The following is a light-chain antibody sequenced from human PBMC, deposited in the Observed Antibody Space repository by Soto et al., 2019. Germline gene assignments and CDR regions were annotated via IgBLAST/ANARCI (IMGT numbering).Light chain of an antibody. Sequence: QSVLTQPPSVSGAPGQRVTISCTGSSSNIGAGYDVHWYQQLPGTAPKLLIYGNNNRPSGVPDRFSGSKSGTSASLAITGLQAEDEAYYSCQSYDSSLISYVFGTGTKLTVL. CDR3: QSYDSSLISYV. J-gene: IGLJ1*01. CDR2: GNN. V-gene: IGLV1-40*01. CDR1: SSNIGAGYD.